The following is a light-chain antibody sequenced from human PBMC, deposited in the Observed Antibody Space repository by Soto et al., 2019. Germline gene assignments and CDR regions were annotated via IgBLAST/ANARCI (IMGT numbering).Light chain of an antibody. CDR2: DDS. CDR3: QVWDNSDVV. J-gene: IGLJ2*01. CDR1: NIGSKN. Sequence: SYELTQPPSLSVAPVPTATITCGGNNIGSKNVHWYQQKPGQAPVLVIYDDSDRPSGIPERFSGSNSGNTATLTIIRVEAGDEADYYCQVWDNSDVVFGGGTKLTVL. V-gene: IGLV3-21*02.